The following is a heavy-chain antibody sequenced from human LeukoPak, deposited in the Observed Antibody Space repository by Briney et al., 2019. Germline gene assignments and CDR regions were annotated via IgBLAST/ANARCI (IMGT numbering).Heavy chain of an antibody. V-gene: IGHV3-30-3*01. J-gene: IGHJ6*02. CDR2: ISYDGSNK. CDR1: GFTFSSYW. D-gene: IGHD3-22*01. Sequence: GGSLRLSCEASGFTFSSYWMSWVRQAPGKGLEWVAVISYDGSNKYYADSVKGRFTISRDNSKNTLYLQMNSLRAEDTAVYYCARDNSARYDSSGYYNTRYYYYGMDVWGQGTTVTVSS. CDR3: ARDNSARYDSSGYYNTRYYYYGMDV.